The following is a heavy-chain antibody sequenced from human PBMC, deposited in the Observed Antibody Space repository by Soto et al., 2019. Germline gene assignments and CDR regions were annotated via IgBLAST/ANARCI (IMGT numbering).Heavy chain of an antibody. CDR2: IIPIFGTA. CDR1: GGTFSSYA. Sequence: AASVKVSCKASGGTFSSYAISWVRQAPGQGLEWMGGIIPIFGTANYAQKFQGRVTITADESTSTAYMELSSLRSEDTAVYYCARDSKSPIPTDAFDIWGQGTMVTVSS. CDR3: ARDSKSPIPTDAFDI. V-gene: IGHV1-69*13. J-gene: IGHJ3*02.